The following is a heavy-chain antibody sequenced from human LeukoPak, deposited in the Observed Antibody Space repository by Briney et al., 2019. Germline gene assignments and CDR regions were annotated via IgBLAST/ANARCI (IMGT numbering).Heavy chain of an antibody. CDR3: ARGPRSSRSLNWFDP. D-gene: IGHD6-13*01. J-gene: IGHJ5*02. CDR2: INHSGST. CDR1: GGSFSGYY. V-gene: IGHV4-34*01. Sequence: SETLSLTCAVYGGSFSGYYWSWIRQPPGKGLEWIGEINHSGSTNYNPSLKSRVTISVDTSKNQFSLKLSPVTAADTAVDYCARGPRSSRSLNWFDPWGQGTLVDVSS.